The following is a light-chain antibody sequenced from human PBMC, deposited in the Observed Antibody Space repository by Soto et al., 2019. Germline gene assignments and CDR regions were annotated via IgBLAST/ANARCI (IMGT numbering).Light chain of an antibody. CDR3: QQYVSSVT. CDR1: QSVDSSF. Sequence: EIVLTQSPGSLSLSPGERATLSCRASQSVDSSFFAWYQQKPGQAPRLLIYGASNRATGIPDRFSGRGSGTDFTLNITGLEPEDFAVYYCQQYVSSVTFGQGTKVDIK. V-gene: IGKV3-20*01. J-gene: IGKJ1*01. CDR2: GAS.